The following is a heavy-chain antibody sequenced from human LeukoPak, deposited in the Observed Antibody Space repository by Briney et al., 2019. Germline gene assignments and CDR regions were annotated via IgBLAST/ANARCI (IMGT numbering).Heavy chain of an antibody. J-gene: IGHJ4*02. D-gene: IGHD3-22*01. CDR1: GGSISSGSYY. Sequence: SETLSLTCTVSGGSISSGSYYWSWIRQPAGKGLEWIGRIYTSGSTNYNPSLKSRVTISVDTSKNQFSLKLSSVTAADTAVYYCARDYDSSGLDYWGQGTLVTVSS. V-gene: IGHV4-61*02. CDR2: IYTSGST. CDR3: ARDYDSSGLDY.